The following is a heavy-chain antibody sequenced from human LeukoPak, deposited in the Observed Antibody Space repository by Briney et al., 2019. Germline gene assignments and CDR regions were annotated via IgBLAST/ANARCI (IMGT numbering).Heavy chain of an antibody. V-gene: IGHV1-69*05. J-gene: IGHJ4*02. D-gene: IGHD4-17*01. CDR2: IIPIFGTA. Sequence: SVKVSCKASGGTFSSYAISWVRQAPGQGLEWMGRIIPIFGTANYAQKFQGRVTITTDESTSTDYMELSSLRSEDTAVYYCARNTDYGDYVYPDYWGQGTLVTVSS. CDR3: ARNTDYGDYVYPDY. CDR1: GGTFSSYA.